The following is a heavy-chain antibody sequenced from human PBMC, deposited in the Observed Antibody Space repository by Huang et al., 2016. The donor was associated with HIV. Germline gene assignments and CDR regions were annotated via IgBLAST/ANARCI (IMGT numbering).Heavy chain of an antibody. J-gene: IGHJ6*02. CDR3: ARVPTPSYYDFWSISPSHEDVYYYNMDV. V-gene: IGHV4-34*02. Sequence: QVQLKQWGAGVLKPSETLSLTCAVYGWSFNDYYWSWVRQLPGRGLEWIGEIGHSGTANYDPSIKSRVTMSVDPSKKQFSLRLSAVTAADTAIYYCARVPTPSYYDFWSISPSHEDVYYYNMDVWGQGTTVIVSS. D-gene: IGHD3-3*01. CDR1: GWSFNDYY. CDR2: IGHSGTA.